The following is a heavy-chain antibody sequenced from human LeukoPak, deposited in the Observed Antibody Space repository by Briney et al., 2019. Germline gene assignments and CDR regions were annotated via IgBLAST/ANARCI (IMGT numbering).Heavy chain of an antibody. CDR2: IIPILGIA. CDR3: ARDYDSSGYYDSNGMDV. J-gene: IGHJ6*02. D-gene: IGHD3-22*01. V-gene: IGHV1-69*04. Sequence: VASVKVSCKASGGTFSSYAISWVRQAPGQGLEWMGRIIPILGIANYAQKFQGRATITADKSTSTAYMELSSLRSEDTAVYYCARDYDSSGYYDSNGMDVWGQGTTVTVSS. CDR1: GGTFSSYA.